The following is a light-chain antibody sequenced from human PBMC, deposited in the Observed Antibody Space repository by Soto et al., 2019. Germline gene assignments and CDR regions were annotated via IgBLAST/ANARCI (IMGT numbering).Light chain of an antibody. CDR1: SSDVGGYHY. CDR2: EVS. Sequence: QSVLTQPASVSGSPGQSITISGTGTSSDVGGYHYVSWYQQHPGKAPKLMIYEVSNRPSGVSNRFSGSKSGNTASLTISALQAEYEADYYCSSYTSSSTYVFGPGTKLTVL. V-gene: IGLV2-14*01. CDR3: SSYTSSSTYV. J-gene: IGLJ1*01.